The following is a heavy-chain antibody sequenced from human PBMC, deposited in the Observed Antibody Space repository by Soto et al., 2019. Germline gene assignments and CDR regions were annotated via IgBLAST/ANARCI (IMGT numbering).Heavy chain of an antibody. V-gene: IGHV3-23*01. CDR2: ISGSVGST. D-gene: IGHD2-8*01. Sequence: GGSLRLSGAASGFIFSDFSISWVRQAPGKGLEWVSAISGSVGSTYYADSVKGRFTISRDNSKNSLYLQMSSLRAEETAVYYCASAYYDAFDIWGQRTMVAF. CDR3: ASAYYDAFDI. CDR1: GFIFSDFS. J-gene: IGHJ3*02.